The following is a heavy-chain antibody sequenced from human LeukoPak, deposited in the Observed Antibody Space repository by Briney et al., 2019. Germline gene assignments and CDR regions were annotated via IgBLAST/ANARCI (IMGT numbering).Heavy chain of an antibody. J-gene: IGHJ3*02. CDR2: ISSSASTK. Sequence: GGSLRLSCAASGFTFSSYEMKWVRQAPGKGLEWVSYISSSASTKYYADSVKGRFTISRDNAKNSLYLQMNSLRAEDTAVYYCARDGGGAYSLAFDIWGQGTLVTVSS. V-gene: IGHV3-48*03. D-gene: IGHD1-26*01. CDR3: ARDGGGAYSLAFDI. CDR1: GFTFSSYE.